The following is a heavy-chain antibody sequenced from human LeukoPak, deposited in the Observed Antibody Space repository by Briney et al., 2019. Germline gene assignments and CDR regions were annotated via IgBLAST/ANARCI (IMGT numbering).Heavy chain of an antibody. Sequence: PGGSLRLSCAASGFTFSSYGMHWVRQAPGKGLGWVAVISYDGSNKYYADSVKGRFTISRDNSKNTLYLQMNSLRAEDTAVYYCAKFSNSGSYYRSALFQFDYWGQGTLVTVSP. V-gene: IGHV3-30*18. J-gene: IGHJ4*02. CDR3: AKFSNSGSYYRSALFQFDY. CDR1: GFTFSSYG. CDR2: ISYDGSNK. D-gene: IGHD3-10*01.